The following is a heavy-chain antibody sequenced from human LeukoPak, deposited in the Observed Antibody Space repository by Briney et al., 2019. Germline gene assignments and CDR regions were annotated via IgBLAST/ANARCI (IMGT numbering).Heavy chain of an antibody. CDR3: AKDQNWARPDYFDY. D-gene: IGHD7-27*01. CDR1: GFTFSSYG. Sequence: GGSLRLSCAASGFTFSSYGMHWVRQAPGKGLEWVAFIRYDGSNKYHADSVKGRFTISRDNSKNTLYLQMNSLRAEDTAVYYCAKDQNWARPDYFDYWGQGTLVTVSS. V-gene: IGHV3-30*02. J-gene: IGHJ4*02. CDR2: IRYDGSNK.